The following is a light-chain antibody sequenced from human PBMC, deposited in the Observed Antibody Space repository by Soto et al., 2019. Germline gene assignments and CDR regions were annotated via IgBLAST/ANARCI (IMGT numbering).Light chain of an antibody. J-gene: IGLJ2*01. CDR2: LEGSGSY. Sequence: QLVLTQSSSASASLGSSVKLTCTLSSGHSGYIIAWHQQQPGKAPRYLMKLEGSGSYNKGTGVPDRFSGSSSGADRYLTISNPQYEDEADYYCETWDSNSVVFGGGTKLTVL. V-gene: IGLV4-60*02. CDR1: SGHSGYI. CDR3: ETWDSNSVV.